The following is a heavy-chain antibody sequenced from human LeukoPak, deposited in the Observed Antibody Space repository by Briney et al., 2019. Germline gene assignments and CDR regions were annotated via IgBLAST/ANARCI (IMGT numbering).Heavy chain of an antibody. CDR3: VRGIIGTSYDYIWGRYRPYYFDY. Sequence: GGSLRLSCEASGFTFSSYDMYWVRQPSGKGLEWVSSIGTAGDTYYPDSVKGRFTISRENGRNSLYLQMNSLRVGDTAVYFCVRGIIGTSYDYIWGRYRPYYFDYWGQGIQVTVSS. J-gene: IGHJ4*02. CDR1: GFTFSSYD. V-gene: IGHV3-13*01. D-gene: IGHD3-16*02. CDR2: IGTAGDT.